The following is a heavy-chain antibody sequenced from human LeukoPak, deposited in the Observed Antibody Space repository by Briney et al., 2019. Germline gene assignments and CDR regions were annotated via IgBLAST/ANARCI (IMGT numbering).Heavy chain of an antibody. D-gene: IGHD1-1*01. CDR1: GASINIRYYY. V-gene: IGHV4-39*01. Sequence: SETLSLTCTVSGASINIRYYYWGWIRQSPGKGLEWIGSMDYTGETYYSPSLQSRVTISVDTPRNQFSLSLHSMTAADTAVYYCVKSGTLLREGFNYWGQGTLVTVSS. CDR3: VKSGTLLREGFNY. CDR2: MDYTGET. J-gene: IGHJ4*02.